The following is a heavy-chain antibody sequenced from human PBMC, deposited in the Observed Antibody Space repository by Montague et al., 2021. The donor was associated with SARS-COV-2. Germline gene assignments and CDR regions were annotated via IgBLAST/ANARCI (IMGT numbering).Heavy chain of an antibody. CDR3: ARDDPMTTNDY. CDR2: ISYDGSNK. D-gene: IGHD4-17*01. CDR1: GFTFGSYA. Sequence: SLRLSCAASGFTFGSYAMHWVRQAPGKGLEWVAVISYDGSNKYYADSVKGRFTISRDNSKNTLYLQMNSLRAEDTAVYYCARDDPMTTNDYWGQGTLVTVSS. V-gene: IGHV3-30*04. J-gene: IGHJ4*02.